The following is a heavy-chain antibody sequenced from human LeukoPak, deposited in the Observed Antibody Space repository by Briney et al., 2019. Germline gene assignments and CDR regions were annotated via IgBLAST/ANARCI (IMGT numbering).Heavy chain of an antibody. CDR1: GGSITSSRNAHS. Sequence: PSQTLSLTCPVSGGSITSSRNAHSWCWVRQPPGKGLEWIGTIYASGSVYYNPSFNSRVTISVDTSKNPFSLRLPPATAADTAVYYCAGLAQTGIGGRGYAEFWGQGAPVIVSS. CDR2: IYASGSV. J-gene: IGHJ4*02. D-gene: IGHD2-2*01. CDR3: AGLAQTGIGGRGYAEF. V-gene: IGHV4-39*02.